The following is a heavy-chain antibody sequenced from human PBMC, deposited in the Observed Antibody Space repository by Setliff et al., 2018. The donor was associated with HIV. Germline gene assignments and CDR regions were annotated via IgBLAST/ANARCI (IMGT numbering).Heavy chain of an antibody. Sequence: GASVKVSCKASGGTFSSFAISWVRQAPGQGLEWLGGIIPILEKTSYAQKFQGRVTITADTSTSTAYMELSSLTSEDTAVYYCARGCNWNYVLAYWGQGTLVTVSS. CDR1: GGTFSSFA. CDR3: ARGCNWNYVLAY. D-gene: IGHD1-7*01. CDR2: IIPILEKT. J-gene: IGHJ4*02. V-gene: IGHV1-69*10.